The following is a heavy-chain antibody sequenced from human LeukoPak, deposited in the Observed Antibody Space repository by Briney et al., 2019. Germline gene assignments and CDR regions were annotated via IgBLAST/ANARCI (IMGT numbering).Heavy chain of an antibody. CDR3: ARTGDYESFDY. Sequence: GGSLRLSCAASGFTSSDYYMNWIRQAPGKGLEWVSYIHSSSAYTNYADSVKGRFTISRDNAKNSLYLQMNSLRAEDTAVYYCARTGDYESFDYWGQGTLVTVSS. V-gene: IGHV3-11*06. J-gene: IGHJ4*02. D-gene: IGHD4-17*01. CDR2: IHSSSAYT. CDR1: GFTSSDYY.